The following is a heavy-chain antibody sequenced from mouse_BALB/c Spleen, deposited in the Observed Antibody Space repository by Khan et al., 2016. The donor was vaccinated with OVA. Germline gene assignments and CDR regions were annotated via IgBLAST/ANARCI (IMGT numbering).Heavy chain of an antibody. J-gene: IGHJ3*01. CDR2: ISTHYGDA. CDR1: GYTFTDYA. D-gene: IGHD2-13*01. Sequence: QVQLKQSGAELVRPGVSVKISCKGSGYTFTDYAMHWVKQSHAQSLEWIGVISTHYGDASYNQKFKGQATMTVEKSSSTAYMAHARLAAEDSAIYYCARGGDEYRFAYWGQGTLVTVSA. CDR3: ARGGDEYRFAY. V-gene: IGHV1S137*01.